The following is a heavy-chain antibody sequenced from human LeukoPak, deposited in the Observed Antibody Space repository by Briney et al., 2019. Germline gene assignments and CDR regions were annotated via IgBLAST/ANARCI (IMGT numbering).Heavy chain of an antibody. CDR2: ISWNSGSI. V-gene: IGHV3-9*01. Sequence: GRSLRLSCAASGFTFDDYAMHWVRQAPGKGLEWVSGISWNSGSIGYADSVKGRFTISRDNAKNSLYLQMNSPRAEDTALYYCAKPRTYYYDSSGYTFQHWGQGTLVTVSS. D-gene: IGHD3-22*01. CDR1: GFTFDDYA. CDR3: AKPRTYYYDSSGYTFQH. J-gene: IGHJ1*01.